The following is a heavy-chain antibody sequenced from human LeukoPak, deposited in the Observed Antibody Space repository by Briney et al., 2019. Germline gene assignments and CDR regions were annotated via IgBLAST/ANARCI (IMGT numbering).Heavy chain of an antibody. J-gene: IGHJ5*02. CDR2: IYYSGST. V-gene: IGHV4-59*08. CDR1: GGSISSYY. D-gene: IGHD3-16*01. CDR3: ARATFGRFDP. Sequence: SETLSLTCTVSGGSISSYYWSWIRQPPGKGLEWIGYIYYSGSTNYNPSLKGRVTISVDTSKNQFSLKLSSVTAADTAVYYCARATFGRFDPWGQGTLVTVSS.